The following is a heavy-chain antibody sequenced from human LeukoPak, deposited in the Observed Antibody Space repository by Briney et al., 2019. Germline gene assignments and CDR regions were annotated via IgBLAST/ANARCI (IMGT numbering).Heavy chain of an antibody. D-gene: IGHD6-13*01. V-gene: IGHV4-4*07. CDR3: ARDSRIGAAGTGFDY. CDR2: ISASGIT. J-gene: IGHJ4*02. Sequence: PSAPLSLTCTVAGGSISSYYWSWIRQPAGEGLEWIGRISASGITNYNPSLKGRVNMSVDKSKNQFSLKLSSVTAADTAVYYCARDSRIGAAGTGFDYWGQGTLVTVSS. CDR1: GGSISSYY.